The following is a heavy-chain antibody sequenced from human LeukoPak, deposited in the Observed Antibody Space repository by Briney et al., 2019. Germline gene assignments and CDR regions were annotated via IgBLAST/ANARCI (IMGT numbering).Heavy chain of an antibody. CDR2: IKSDGST. J-gene: IGHJ1*01. CDR3: ARAPSEIGGYYPEYFRH. D-gene: IGHD3-22*01. V-gene: IGHV3-74*01. CDR1: GFTFSSYW. Sequence: GGSLRLSCAASGFTFSSYWMHWVRQAPGKGLGWVSRIKSDGSTKYAASVKGRFNISRDNAKNTVSLQMNSLRAEDTGVYYCARAPSEIGGYYPEYFRHWGQGTLVTVSS.